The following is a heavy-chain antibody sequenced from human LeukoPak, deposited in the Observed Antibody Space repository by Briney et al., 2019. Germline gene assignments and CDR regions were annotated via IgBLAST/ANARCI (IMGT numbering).Heavy chain of an antibody. J-gene: IGHJ4*02. Sequence: ASVKVSCKASGYTSTGYDMHWVRQAPGQGLEWMGWINPNSGGTNYAQKFQGRVTMTRDTSISTAYMELSRLRSDDTAVYYCARLSITMIGGNDYWGQGTLVTVSS. V-gene: IGHV1-2*02. CDR1: GYTSTGYD. CDR2: INPNSGGT. CDR3: ARLSITMIGGNDY. D-gene: IGHD3-22*01.